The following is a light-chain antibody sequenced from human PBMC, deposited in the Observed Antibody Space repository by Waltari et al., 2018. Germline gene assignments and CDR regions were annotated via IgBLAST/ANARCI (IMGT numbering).Light chain of an antibody. V-gene: IGKV1-5*03. J-gene: IGKJ1*01. CDR1: RSVSNW. CDR3: QQYNDYSTWA. CDR2: ETS. Sequence: DIQMTKSPPTLSASEGARVPITCRASRSVSNWLAWYQQKSGKAPKLLIYETSSLLSGVPSRCSGSGSATEFTLTITSLQPDDFATYYCQQYNDYSTWAFGQGTKLEVK.